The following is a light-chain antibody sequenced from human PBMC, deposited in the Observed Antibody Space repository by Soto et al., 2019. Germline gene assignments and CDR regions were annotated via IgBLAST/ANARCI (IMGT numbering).Light chain of an antibody. CDR2: DVS. V-gene: IGLV2-14*01. CDR3: SSYTSSSTVV. Sequence: SALPQPASVSVSPGQSSTISCTGTSSDVGGYNYVSWYQQHPGKAPKLMIYDVSNRPSGVPNRFSGSKSGNTASLTISGLQAEDEADYYCSSYTSSSTVVFGGGTKVTVL. J-gene: IGLJ2*01. CDR1: SSDVGGYNY.